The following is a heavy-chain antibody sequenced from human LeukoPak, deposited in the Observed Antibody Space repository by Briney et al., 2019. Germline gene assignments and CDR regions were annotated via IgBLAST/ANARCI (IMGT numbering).Heavy chain of an antibody. CDR3: ARWYCSSTTCYHMDV. CDR2: IYNSGTT. Sequence: SETLSLTCTVSGDSINSNYWTWIRQPPGKGLEWIGYIYNSGTTNYNPSLKSRVTISVDTSKNQFSLNLSSVTAADTAVYYCARWYCSSTTCYHMDVWGKGTTVTVSS. V-gene: IGHV4-59*01. J-gene: IGHJ6*03. CDR1: GDSINSNY. D-gene: IGHD2/OR15-2a*01.